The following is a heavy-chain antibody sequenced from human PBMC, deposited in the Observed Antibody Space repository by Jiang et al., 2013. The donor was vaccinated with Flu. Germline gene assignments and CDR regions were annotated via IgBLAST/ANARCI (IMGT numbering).Heavy chain of an antibody. V-gene: IGHV1-24*01. CDR1: GHTLTELS. CDR2: FDSEDGGT. D-gene: IGHD5-18*01. CDR3: VRARYSYGHYYFDF. Sequence: GAEVKKPGASVKVSCKVSGHTLTELSIHWVRQAHGKGLEWMGGFDSEDGGTLYTQGFHGRVSMTEDTSTDTAYLDLSRLRSEDTAVYFCVRARYSYGHYYFDFWGQGNPGHRLL. J-gene: IGHJ4*02.